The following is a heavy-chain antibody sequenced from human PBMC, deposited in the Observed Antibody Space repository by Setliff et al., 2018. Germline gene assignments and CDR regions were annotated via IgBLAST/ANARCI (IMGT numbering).Heavy chain of an antibody. Sequence: PGGSLRLSCADSGFTFSRYWMHWVRQAPGKGLVWVSRLNEDGSITAYADSVKGRFTIPRDNAKNTLYLQRNSLRAEDTGVYYCAKDRVESFHSGNYPSTYWGQGTLVTVSS. J-gene: IGHJ4*02. CDR3: AKDRVESFHSGNYPSTY. D-gene: IGHD1-26*01. CDR1: GFTFSRYW. CDR2: LNEDGSIT. V-gene: IGHV3-74*03.